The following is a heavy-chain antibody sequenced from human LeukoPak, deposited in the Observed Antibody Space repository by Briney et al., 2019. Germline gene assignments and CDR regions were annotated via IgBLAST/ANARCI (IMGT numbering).Heavy chain of an antibody. CDR2: ISFDGSNQ. J-gene: IGHJ1*01. CDR3: AKSHPPTVTTEEGEYLQH. CDR1: GFXFSSSG. Sequence: PGRSLRLSCAASGFXFSSSGMHWVRQAPGQGLEWVAVISFDGSNQYYADSVKGRFTIYRDNFKNTVYLQMNSLRAEETAVYYCAKSHPPTVTTEEGEYLQHWGQGTLVTVSS. V-gene: IGHV3-30*18. D-gene: IGHD4-17*01.